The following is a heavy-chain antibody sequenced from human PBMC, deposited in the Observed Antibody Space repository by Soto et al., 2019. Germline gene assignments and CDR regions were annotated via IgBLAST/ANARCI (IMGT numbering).Heavy chain of an antibody. J-gene: IGHJ6*02. CDR2: ISSSSSYI. CDR3: ARRLGSRGSRKDYYYYYGMDV. CDR1: GFTFSSYS. D-gene: IGHD2-21*01. V-gene: IGHV3-21*01. Sequence: GGSLRLSCAASGFTFSSYSMNWVRQAPGKGLEWVSSISSSSSYIYYADSVKGRFTISRDNAKNSLYLQMNSLRAEDTAVYYCARRLGSRGSRKDYYYYYGMDVWGQGTTVTVSS.